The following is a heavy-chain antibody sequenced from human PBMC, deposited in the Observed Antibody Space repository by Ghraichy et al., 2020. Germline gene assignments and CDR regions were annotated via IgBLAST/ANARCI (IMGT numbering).Heavy chain of an antibody. CDR3: ARCEDTAMVN. V-gene: IGHV4-4*09. D-gene: IGHD5-18*01. Sequence: SQTLSLTCTVSGGSISSYYWSWIRQPPGKGLEWIGYIYTSGSTNYNPSLKSRVTISVDTSKNQFSLKLSSVTAADTAVYYCARCEDTAMVNWGQGTLVTVSS. J-gene: IGHJ4*02. CDR1: GGSISSYY. CDR2: IYTSGST.